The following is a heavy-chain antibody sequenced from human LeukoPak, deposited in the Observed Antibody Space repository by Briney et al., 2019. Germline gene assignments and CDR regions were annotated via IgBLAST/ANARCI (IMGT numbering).Heavy chain of an antibody. CDR1: GGSISSYS. CDR3: ARDHPVADWAPDI. J-gene: IGHJ3*02. V-gene: IGHV4-59*13. D-gene: IGHD3-9*01. Sequence: SXTXSLTCSVSGGSISSYSWTWIRQPPGKGLEWIGFIDYSGSSNYNPSLTSRVTISADPSTNHFSLNLTSVTAADTAVYFCARDHPVADWAPDIWGRXTXVXXSS. CDR2: IDYSGSS.